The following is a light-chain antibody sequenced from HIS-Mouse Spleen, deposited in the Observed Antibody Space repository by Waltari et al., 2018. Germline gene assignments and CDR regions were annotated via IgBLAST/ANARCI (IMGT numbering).Light chain of an antibody. CDR1: SSDVGGSNY. Sequence: QSALTQPASVSGSPGQSRTISCTGTSSDVGGSNYVSWYQQHPGKAPKLMIYDVSNRPSGVSNRFSGSKSGNTASLTISGLQAEDEADYYCSSYTSSSTPVFGGGTKLTVL. CDR3: SSYTSSSTPV. V-gene: IGLV2-14*03. CDR2: DVS. J-gene: IGLJ2*01.